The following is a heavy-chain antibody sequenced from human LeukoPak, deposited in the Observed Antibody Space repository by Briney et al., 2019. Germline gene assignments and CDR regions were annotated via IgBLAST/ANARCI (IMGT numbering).Heavy chain of an antibody. J-gene: IGHJ5*02. Sequence: PGGSLRLSCAASGFTFISYAMHWVRQAPGKGLEYVSAISSNGGSTYYANSVKGRFTISRDNSKNTLYLQMGSLRAEDMAVYYCARDQYCSGGSCYSFTWFDPWGQGTRVTVSS. CDR1: GFTFISYA. D-gene: IGHD2-15*01. CDR3: ARDQYCSGGSCYSFTWFDP. V-gene: IGHV3-64*01. CDR2: ISSNGGST.